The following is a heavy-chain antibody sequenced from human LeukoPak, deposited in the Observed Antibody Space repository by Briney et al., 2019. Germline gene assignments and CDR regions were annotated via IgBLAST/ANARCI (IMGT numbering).Heavy chain of an antibody. CDR3: ARDVSRHYYDSSGHYPDY. V-gene: IGHV3-30-3*01. CDR2: ISYDGSNK. D-gene: IGHD3-22*01. CDR1: GFTFSSYA. J-gene: IGHJ4*02. Sequence: PGGSLRLSCAASGFTFSSYAMHWVRQAPGKGLEWVAVISYDGSNKYYADSVKGRFTISRDNSKNTLYLQMNSLRAEDTAVYYCARDVSRHYYDSSGHYPDYWGQGTLVTVSS.